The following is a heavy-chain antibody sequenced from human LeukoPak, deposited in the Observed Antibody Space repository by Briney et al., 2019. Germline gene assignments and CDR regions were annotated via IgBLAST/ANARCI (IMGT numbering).Heavy chain of an antibody. CDR1: GFTFSSYE. CDR2: ISSSGSTI. CDR3: AELGITMIGGV. J-gene: IGHJ6*04. D-gene: IGHD3-10*02. Sequence: PGGSLRLSCAASGFTFSSYEMNWVRQAPGKGLEWVSYISSSGSTIYYADSVKGRFSISRDNAKNSLYLQMNSLRAEDRAVYYCAELGITMIGGVWGKGTTVTVSS. V-gene: IGHV3-48*03.